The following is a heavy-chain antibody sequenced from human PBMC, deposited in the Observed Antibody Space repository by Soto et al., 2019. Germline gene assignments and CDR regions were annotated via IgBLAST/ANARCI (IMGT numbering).Heavy chain of an antibody. CDR2: LYFYGSA. V-gene: IGHV3-53*02. D-gene: IGHD3-10*01. CDR1: GFTVSDNR. CDR3: ARMWTSESFFDY. J-gene: IGHJ4*02. Sequence: EVQLVETGGGLIQPGGSLRLSCVVSGFTVSDNRMTWVRQAPGQGLEWVSDLYFYGSANYAASVRGRFTISKDDSRNTLYKQIHDLRAADTAVYFCARMWTSESFFDYSGQGTLITVSP.